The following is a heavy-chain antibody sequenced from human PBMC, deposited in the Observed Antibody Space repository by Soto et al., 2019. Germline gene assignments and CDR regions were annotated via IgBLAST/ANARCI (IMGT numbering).Heavy chain of an antibody. CDR2: ISDDGYTI. V-gene: IGHV3-11*01. D-gene: IGHD3-22*01. Sequence: GGSLRLSCATSGFTFSDFYMSWVRQAPGKGPEWVSYISDDGYTIYYADSVKGRFTISRDNAKNSLDLQMTNLRAEDTAVYYCAKQLSPFSSGYIDYWAQGTLGTVSS. J-gene: IGHJ4*02. CDR3: AKQLSPFSSGYIDY. CDR1: GFTFSDFY.